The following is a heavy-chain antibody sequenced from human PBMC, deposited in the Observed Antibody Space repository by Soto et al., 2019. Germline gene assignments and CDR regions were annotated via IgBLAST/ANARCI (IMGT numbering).Heavy chain of an antibody. V-gene: IGHV3-21*01. CDR2: ISSSSSYI. J-gene: IGHJ6*02. CDR3: ARTPGFLGYCSITSCPYGMDV. D-gene: IGHD2-2*01. CDR1: GFTFSSYS. Sequence: EVQLVESGGGLVKPGGSLRLSCAASGFTFSSYSMNWVRQAPGKGLEWVSSISSSSSYIYYADSVKGRFTISRDNAKNSLYRQMNSLRAEDTAVYYCARTPGFLGYCSITSCPYGMDVWGQGTTVTVSS.